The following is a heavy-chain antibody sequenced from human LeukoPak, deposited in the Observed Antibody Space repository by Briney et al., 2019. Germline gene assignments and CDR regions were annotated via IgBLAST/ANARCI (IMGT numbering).Heavy chain of an antibody. J-gene: IGHJ5*02. CDR1: GGSVSNIHYY. CDR3: ARDGGYCSSTSCYRWFDP. CDR2: IYYSGST. Sequence: SETLSLTCAVSGGSVSNIHYYWGWIRQHPGKGLEWIGYIYYSGSTYYNPSLKSRVTISVDTSKNQFSLKLSSVTAADTAVYYCARDGGYCSSTSCYRWFDPWGQGTLVTVSS. D-gene: IGHD2-2*01. V-gene: IGHV4-31*11.